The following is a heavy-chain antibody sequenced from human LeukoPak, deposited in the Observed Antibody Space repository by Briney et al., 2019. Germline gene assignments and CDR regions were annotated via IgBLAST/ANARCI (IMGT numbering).Heavy chain of an antibody. CDR1: GFTVSSNY. CDR3: AKDPGHSSGYYPFDY. D-gene: IGHD3-22*01. J-gene: IGHJ4*02. Sequence: GGSLRLSCAASGFTVSSNYMSWVRQAPGKGLEWVSAISGSGGSTYYADSVKGRFTISRDNSKNTLYLQMNSLRAEDTAVYYCAKDPGHSSGYYPFDYWGQGTLVTVSS. CDR2: ISGSGGST. V-gene: IGHV3-23*01.